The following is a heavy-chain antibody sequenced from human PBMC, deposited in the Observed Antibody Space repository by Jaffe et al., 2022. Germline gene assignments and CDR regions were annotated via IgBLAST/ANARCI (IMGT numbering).Heavy chain of an antibody. V-gene: IGHV4-38-2*01. Sequence: QVQLQESGPGLVKPSETLSLTCGVSGYSISSGYYWGWIRQPPGKGLEWIGSIYHSGSTYYNPSLKSRVTISVDTSKNQFSLKLSSVTAADTAVYYCASHLNYYGSGSYFGYWGQGTLVTVSS. CDR2: IYHSGST. D-gene: IGHD3-10*01. CDR1: GYSISSGYY. J-gene: IGHJ4*02. CDR3: ASHLNYYGSGSYFGY.